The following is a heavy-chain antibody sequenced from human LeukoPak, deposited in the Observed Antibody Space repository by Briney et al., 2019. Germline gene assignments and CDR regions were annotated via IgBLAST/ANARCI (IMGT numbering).Heavy chain of an antibody. CDR1: GFTFSSYA. CDR3: ARDRDSSWFDAFDI. V-gene: IGHV3-48*01. J-gene: IGHJ3*02. D-gene: IGHD6-13*01. CDR2: ISSSSSTI. Sequence: GGSLRLSCAASGFTFSSYAMHWVRQAPGKGLEWVSYISSSSSTIYYADSVKGRFTISRDNAKNSLYLQMNSLRAEDTAVYYCARDRDSSWFDAFDIWGQGTMVTVSS.